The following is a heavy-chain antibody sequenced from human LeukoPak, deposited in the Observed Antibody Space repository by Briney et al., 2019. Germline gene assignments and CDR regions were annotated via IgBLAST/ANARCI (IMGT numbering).Heavy chain of an antibody. Sequence: ASVKVSCKASGYTFTSYGISWVRQAPGQGLEWMGWISAYNGNTNYAQKLQGRVTMTTDTSTSTAYIELRSLRSDDTAVYYCARNEPYSSSSFDPWGQGTLVTVSS. D-gene: IGHD6-6*01. CDR1: GYTFTSYG. CDR3: ARNEPYSSSSFDP. J-gene: IGHJ5*02. CDR2: ISAYNGNT. V-gene: IGHV1-18*01.